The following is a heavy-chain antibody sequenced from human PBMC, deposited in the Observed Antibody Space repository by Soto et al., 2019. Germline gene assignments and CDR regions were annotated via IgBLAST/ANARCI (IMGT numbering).Heavy chain of an antibody. Sequence: PGGSLRLSCAASGFTFSSYWMHWVRQAPGKGLVWVSRINSDGSSTSYADSVKGRFTISRDNAKNTLYLQMNSLRAEDTAVHYCARFVTMIVDNWFDPWGQGTLVTVSS. J-gene: IGHJ5*02. D-gene: IGHD3-22*01. CDR1: GFTFSSYW. V-gene: IGHV3-74*01. CDR3: ARFVTMIVDNWFDP. CDR2: INSDGSST.